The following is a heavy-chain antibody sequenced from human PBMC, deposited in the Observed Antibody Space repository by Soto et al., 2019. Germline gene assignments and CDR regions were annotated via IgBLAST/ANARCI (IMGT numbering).Heavy chain of an antibody. CDR2: IYSGGST. D-gene: IGHD3-22*01. Sequence: EVQLVESGGGLIQPGGSLRLSCAASGFTVSSNYMSWVRQAPGKGLEWVSVIYSGGSTYYADAVKSRLTISRDNSKNTLMYLPISLRPEDAAVYYCAADRVGSGCPEYFQHWGQGTLVTVSS. J-gene: IGHJ1*01. V-gene: IGHV3-53*01. CDR3: AADRVGSGCPEYFQH. CDR1: GFTVSSNY.